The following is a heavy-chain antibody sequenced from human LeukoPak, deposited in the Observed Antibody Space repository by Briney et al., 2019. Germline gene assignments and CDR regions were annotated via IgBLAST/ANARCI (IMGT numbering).Heavy chain of an antibody. V-gene: IGHV3-53*01. CDR1: GFTVSSNY. Sequence: GSLRLSCAASGFTVSSNYMSWVRQAPGKGLEWVSVIYSGGTTYYADSVKGRFTISRDNSRNTVYLQMNSLRAEDTAVYYCATKYYFDSWGQGTLVIVSS. J-gene: IGHJ4*02. CDR3: ATKYYFDS. CDR2: IYSGGTT.